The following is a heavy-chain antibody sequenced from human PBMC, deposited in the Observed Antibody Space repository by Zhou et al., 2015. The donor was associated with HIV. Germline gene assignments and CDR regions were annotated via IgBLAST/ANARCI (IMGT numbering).Heavy chain of an antibody. CDR1: GFTFSNYS. CDR2: ISSSSSTI. J-gene: IGHJ4*02. Sequence: EVQVVESGGDLVQPGGSLRLSCAASGFTFSNYSMNWVRQAPGKGLEWISYISSSSSTIYYADPVKGRFTISRDNAKNSLYLQMSRLRVEDTAVYYCAKDWDDEVVENWGQGTLVIVSS. V-gene: IGHV3-48*01. CDR3: AKDWDDEVVEN. D-gene: IGHD1-1*01.